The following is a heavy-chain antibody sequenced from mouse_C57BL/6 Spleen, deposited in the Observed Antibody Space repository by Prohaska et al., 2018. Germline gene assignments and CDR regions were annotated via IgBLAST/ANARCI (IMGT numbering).Heavy chain of an antibody. V-gene: IGHV1-26*01. Sequence: LKISCKASGYTFTDYYMNWVKQSHGKSLEWIGDINPNNGGTSYKQKFKDKANLTVDKSSSTAYMELRSLTSEDSAVYYCATGTYYFDYWGQGTTLTVSS. CDR1: GYTFTDYY. CDR2: INPNNGGT. J-gene: IGHJ2*01. CDR3: ATGTYYFDY. D-gene: IGHD4-1*01.